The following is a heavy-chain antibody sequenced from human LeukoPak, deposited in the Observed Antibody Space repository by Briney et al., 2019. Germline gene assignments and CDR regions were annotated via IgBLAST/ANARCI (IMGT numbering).Heavy chain of an antibody. Sequence: GGSLRLSCAASGFTFSNAWMSWVRQAPGKGLEWVGRIKSKTDGGTTDYAAPVKGRFTISRDDSKNTLYLQMNSLRAEDTAVYYCARGPSGYHNTGGQGTLVTVSS. V-gene: IGHV3-15*01. CDR3: ARGPSGYHNT. CDR1: GFTFSNAW. CDR2: IKSKTDGGTT. D-gene: IGHD5-12*01. J-gene: IGHJ4*02.